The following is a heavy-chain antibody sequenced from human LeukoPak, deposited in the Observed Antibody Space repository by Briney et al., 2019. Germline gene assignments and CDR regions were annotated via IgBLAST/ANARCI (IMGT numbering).Heavy chain of an antibody. CDR3: ARVEIVGGSYARSNY. CDR1: GFLLSSYW. Sequence: GSLLLSCAASGFLLSSYWMSWVRQAAGQGLEWVANIKQDGSEKYYVDSVKGRFTISRDNAKNSLYLQMNSLRAAGAAVYFCARVEIVGGSYARSNYWGEGGLVTVSS. V-gene: IGHV3-7*03. D-gene: IGHD3-16*01. J-gene: IGHJ4*02. CDR2: IKQDGSEK.